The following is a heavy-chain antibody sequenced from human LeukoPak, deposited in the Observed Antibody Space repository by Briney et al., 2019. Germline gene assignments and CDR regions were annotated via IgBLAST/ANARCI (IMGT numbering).Heavy chain of an antibody. Sequence: GASVKVSCKASGYTFTSYYMHWVRQAPGQGLEWMGIINPSGGSTSYAQKFQGRVTMTRDTSTSTVYMELSSLRSEDTAVYYCARDPNGGLHDSYFDYWGQGTLVTVSP. CDR2: INPSGGST. D-gene: IGHD4-23*01. CDR1: GYTFTSYY. J-gene: IGHJ4*02. V-gene: IGHV1-46*01. CDR3: ARDPNGGLHDSYFDY.